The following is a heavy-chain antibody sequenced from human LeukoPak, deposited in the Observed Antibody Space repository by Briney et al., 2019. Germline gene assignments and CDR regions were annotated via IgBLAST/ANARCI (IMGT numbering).Heavy chain of an antibody. J-gene: IGHJ4*02. V-gene: IGHV3-7*01. CDR3: ARGSMVRGVMADY. CDR1: GFTFSSYW. CDR2: IKQDGSEK. Sequence: GSLRLSCAASGFTFSSYWMSWVRQAPGKGLEWVANIKQDGSEKYYVDSVKGRFTISRDNAKNSLYLQMNSLRAEDTAVYYCARGSMVRGVMADYWGQGTLVTVSS. D-gene: IGHD3-10*01.